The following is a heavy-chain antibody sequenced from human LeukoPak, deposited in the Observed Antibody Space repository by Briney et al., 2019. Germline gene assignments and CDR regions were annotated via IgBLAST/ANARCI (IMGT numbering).Heavy chain of an antibody. CDR1: GGTFSGYA. J-gene: IGHJ3*02. CDR2: IIPIFGTA. V-gene: IGHV1-69*05. Sequence: SSVKVSCKASGGTFSGYAISWVRQAPGQGLEWMGRIIPIFGTANYAQKFQGRVTITTDESTSTAYMELSSLRSEDTAVYYCARDGDYVWGSYRYTDLDAFDIWGQGTMVTVSS. D-gene: IGHD3-16*02. CDR3: ARDGDYVWGSYRYTDLDAFDI.